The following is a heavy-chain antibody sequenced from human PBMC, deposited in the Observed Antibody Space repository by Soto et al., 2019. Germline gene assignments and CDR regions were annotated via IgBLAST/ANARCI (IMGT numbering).Heavy chain of an antibody. Sequence: SATLSLTCAVYGGSFSGYYWSWIRQSPGKGLEWIGGIYYNGNTNYNPSLKRRVTMSIDTSKNQFSLNLSSVTAADTAVYYCASVTFGGIVLAHWGQGALVTVSS. D-gene: IGHD3-16*01. CDR1: GGSFSGYY. J-gene: IGHJ4*02. V-gene: IGHV4-59*01. CDR3: ASVTFGGIVLAH. CDR2: IYYNGNT.